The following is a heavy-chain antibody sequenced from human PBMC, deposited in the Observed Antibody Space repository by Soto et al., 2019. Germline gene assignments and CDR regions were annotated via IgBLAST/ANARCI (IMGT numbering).Heavy chain of an antibody. CDR1: GGSFSGYY. D-gene: IGHD5-12*01. CDR2: INHSGST. CDR3: ARVRDGYNYHYYYYGMDA. J-gene: IGHJ6*02. Sequence: SETLSLTCAVYGGSFSGYYWSWIRQPPGKGLEWIGEINHSGSTNYNPSLKSRVTISVDTSKNQFSLKLSSVAAADTAVYYCARVRDGYNYHYYYYGMDAWGQGTTVNVS. V-gene: IGHV4-34*01.